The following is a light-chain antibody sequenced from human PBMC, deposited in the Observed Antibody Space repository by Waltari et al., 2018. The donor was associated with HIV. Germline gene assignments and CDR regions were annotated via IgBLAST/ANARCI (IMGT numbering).Light chain of an antibody. V-gene: IGLV7-46*01. CDR2: DTT. CDR1: TVPVPRGQS. Sequence: QAVVTHEPSFTVSPVGTVTLTCGSSTVPVPRGQSPYWFQQKPGQAPRTRLYDTTKKHARTPDRFSGSLLGCKAALTLSGAQPEDEADYYCLLSYSGGRLYVFGSGTSLTVL. CDR3: LLSYSGGRLYV. J-gene: IGLJ1*01.